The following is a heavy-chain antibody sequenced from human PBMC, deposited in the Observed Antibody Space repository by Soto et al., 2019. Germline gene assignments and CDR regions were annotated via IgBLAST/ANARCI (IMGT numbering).Heavy chain of an antibody. V-gene: IGHV3-23*01. D-gene: IGHD3-3*01. CDR1: GFTFSYYS. J-gene: IGHJ4*02. CDR2: IDNSGVTT. Sequence: PGGSLRLSCVACGFTFSYYSIGWVRQAPWKGLEWVSVIDNSGVTTYYTDSVKGRFTISRDNSKNTLYLQMSSLRAEDTAVYYCAKDVDFWSGSPSYWGQGTLVAVSS. CDR3: AKDVDFWSGSPSY.